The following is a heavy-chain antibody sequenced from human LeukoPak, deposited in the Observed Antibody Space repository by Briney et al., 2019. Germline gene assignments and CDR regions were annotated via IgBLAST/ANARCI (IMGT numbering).Heavy chain of an antibody. D-gene: IGHD6-19*01. J-gene: IGHJ6*03. CDR2: IYYSGST. CDR1: GGSISSSSYY. CDR3: ARLRSSGWYASDYYYYMDV. Sequence: PSETLSLTCTVSGGSISSSSYYWGWIRQPPGKGLEWIGSIYYSGSTYYNPSLKSRVTISVDTSKNQFSLKLSSVTAADTAVYYCARLRSSGWYASDYYYYMDVWGKGTTVTVSS. V-gene: IGHV4-39*07.